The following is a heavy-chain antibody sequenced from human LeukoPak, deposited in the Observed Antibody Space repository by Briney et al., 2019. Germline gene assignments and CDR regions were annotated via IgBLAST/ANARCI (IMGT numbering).Heavy chain of an antibody. CDR1: GFTFSAYW. V-gene: IGHV3-74*01. Sequence: PGGSLRLPCAASGFTFSAYWMHWVRQVPGKGLVWVSRINSDGSSTNYADSVKGRFTISRDNAKNTLYLQMNSLRAEDTAVYYCARGSTMIRNALDIWGQGTMVTVSS. CDR3: ARGSTMIRNALDI. CDR2: INSDGSST. J-gene: IGHJ3*02. D-gene: IGHD3-22*01.